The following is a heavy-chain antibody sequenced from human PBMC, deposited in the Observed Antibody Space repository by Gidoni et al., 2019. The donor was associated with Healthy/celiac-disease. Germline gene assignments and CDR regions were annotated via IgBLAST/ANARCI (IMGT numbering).Heavy chain of an antibody. CDR2: ISDDGSNK. CDR3: ARGSTRRYFDL. V-gene: IGHV3-30-3*01. J-gene: IGHJ2*01. Sequence: QVQLVESGGGVVQPGRSLRLSCAASRFTFSSYAMHWVRQAPGKGLEWVAVISDDGSNKYYADSVKGRFTISRDNSKNTRYLQRNSLRAEDTAVYYCARGSTRRYFDLWGRGTLVTVSS. CDR1: RFTFSSYA.